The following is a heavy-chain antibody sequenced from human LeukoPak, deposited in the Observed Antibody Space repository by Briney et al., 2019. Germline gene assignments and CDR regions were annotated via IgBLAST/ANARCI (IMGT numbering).Heavy chain of an antibody. D-gene: IGHD3-9*01. CDR2: ISAYNGNT. J-gene: IGHJ4*02. Sequence: ASVKVSCKASGYTFTSYGISWVRQAPGQGLEWMGWISAYNGNTNYAQKLQGRVTMTTDTSTSTAYMELRSLRSDDTAVYYCARDRYDILTGYSPFDYWGQGTLVTVPS. CDR1: GYTFTSYG. V-gene: IGHV1-18*01. CDR3: ARDRYDILTGYSPFDY.